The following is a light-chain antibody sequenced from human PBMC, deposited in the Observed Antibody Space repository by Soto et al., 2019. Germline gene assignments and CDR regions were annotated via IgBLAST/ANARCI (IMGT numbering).Light chain of an antibody. V-gene: IGKV3-11*01. CDR3: QQRSNWIT. CDR2: DAS. Sequence: EIVLTQSPATLSLSGGGRATLSFRATQSVSSYVACYQQKPGQAPRLLIYDASNRATGIPARFSGSGSGTDFTLTISRLEPEDFAVYYCQQRSNWITFGQGTRLEIK. CDR1: QSVSSY. J-gene: IGKJ5*01.